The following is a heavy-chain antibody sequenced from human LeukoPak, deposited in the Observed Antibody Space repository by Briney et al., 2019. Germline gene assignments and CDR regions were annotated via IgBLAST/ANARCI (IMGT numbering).Heavy chain of an antibody. V-gene: IGHV4-34*01. CDR3: ARRRRSNNIGWSAGDSFDY. Sequence: SETLSLTCAVYGGSFSGYYWSWVRQPPGKGLEWIGEINHSGSTNYNPSLKSRVTISVDTSKNQFSLKLSSVTAADTAVYYCARRRRSNNIGWSAGDSFDYWGQGTLVTVSS. D-gene: IGHD1/OR15-1a*01. CDR1: GGSFSGYY. J-gene: IGHJ4*02. CDR2: INHSGST.